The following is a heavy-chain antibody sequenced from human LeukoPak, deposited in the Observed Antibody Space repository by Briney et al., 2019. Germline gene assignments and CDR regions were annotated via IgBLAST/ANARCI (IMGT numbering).Heavy chain of an antibody. CDR1: GDSISSGGHS. V-gene: IGHV4-30-4*07. J-gene: IGHJ5*02. CDR3: ARETVAAAANWFDP. CDR2: IYYSGSA. Sequence: SETLSLTCAVSGDSISSGGHSWSWIRQPPGKGLEWIGYIYYSGSAYYNPSLKSRVTMSVDTSKNQFSLKLSSVTAADTAVYYCARETVAAAANWFDPWGQGTLVTVSS. D-gene: IGHD6-13*01.